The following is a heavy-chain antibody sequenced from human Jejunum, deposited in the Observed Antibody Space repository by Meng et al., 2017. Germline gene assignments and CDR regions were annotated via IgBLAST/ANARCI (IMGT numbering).Heavy chain of an antibody. CDR1: GYTFTSYD. V-gene: IGHV1-8*01. D-gene: IGHD2-15*01. CDR2: LNPNSGNT. J-gene: IGHJ5*02. Sequence: ASVKVSCKSSGYTFTSYDIHWVRQATGQGLEWMGWLNPNSGNTGYAQKFQGRVTMTRNTSISPAYMELSSLRSEDTAVYYGARGDRDEDVAAVRRPWGQGTMVTVSS. CDR3: ARGDRDEDVAAVRRP.